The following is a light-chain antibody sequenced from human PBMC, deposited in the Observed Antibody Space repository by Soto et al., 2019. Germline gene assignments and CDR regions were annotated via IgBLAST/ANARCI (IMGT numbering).Light chain of an antibody. Sequence: EIVLTQSPGTLSLSPGERATLSCRASQSVSSTYLAWYQHKPGQAPRLLIYGASSRATGIPARFSGSGSGTDFTVTISSLEPEDFAVYYCQQRSSWPITFGPGTRLEIK. V-gene: IGKV3D-20*02. CDR2: GAS. J-gene: IGKJ5*01. CDR3: QQRSSWPIT. CDR1: QSVSSTY.